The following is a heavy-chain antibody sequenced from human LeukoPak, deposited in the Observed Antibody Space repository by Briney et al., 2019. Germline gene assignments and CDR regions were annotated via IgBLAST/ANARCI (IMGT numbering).Heavy chain of an antibody. CDR1: GFTFSNYR. J-gene: IGHJ4*02. V-gene: IGHV3-7*01. D-gene: IGHD3-10*01. Sequence: GGSLRLSCAASGFTFSNYRMSWVRQAPEKGLEWVANIKQDGSERNYVDSVKGRFAISRDNAKNSLYLQMNSLRAEDTAVYYCARDHYGSGNYYSFFDYWGQGTLVTVSS. CDR2: IKQDGSER. CDR3: ARDHYGSGNYYSFFDY.